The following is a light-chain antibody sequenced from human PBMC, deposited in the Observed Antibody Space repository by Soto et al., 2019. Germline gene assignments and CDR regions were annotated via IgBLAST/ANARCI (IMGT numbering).Light chain of an antibody. CDR2: GAS. Sequence: EVVMTQSPATLSVSPGERVTLSCRASQSVRDNLAWYQQKPGQPPRLLIYGASTSATGLPVRFSGSGSGTDFTLTISSLQSEDFAVYCCQQYNNWPLTFGPGTKVDL. J-gene: IGKJ3*01. CDR3: QQYNNWPLT. V-gene: IGKV3-15*01. CDR1: QSVRDN.